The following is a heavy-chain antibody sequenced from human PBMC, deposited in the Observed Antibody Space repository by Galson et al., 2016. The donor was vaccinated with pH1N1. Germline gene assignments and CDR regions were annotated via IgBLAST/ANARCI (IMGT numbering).Heavy chain of an antibody. Sequence: TLSLTCTVSGGSISTGDYYWSWIRQPPGKGLEWIGDIYESGVTHYNSSLKSRITISVDTSKNQFFLKLTSVTAADTAVYYCARERRIRDLAVGNWFDPWGQGTLVTVSS. CDR1: GGSISTGDYY. CDR2: IYESGVT. J-gene: IGHJ5*02. CDR3: ARERRIRDLAVGNWFDP. D-gene: IGHD3/OR15-3a*01. V-gene: IGHV4-30-4*01.